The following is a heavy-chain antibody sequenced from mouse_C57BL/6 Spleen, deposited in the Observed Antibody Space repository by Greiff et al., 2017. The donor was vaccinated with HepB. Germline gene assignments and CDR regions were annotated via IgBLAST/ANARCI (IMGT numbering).Heavy chain of an antibody. CDR1: GYAFSSYW. D-gene: IGHD2-2*01. J-gene: IGHJ3*01. Sequence: VQLQQSGAELVKPGASVKISCKASGYAFSSYWMNWVKQRPGKGLEWIGQIYPGDGDTNYNGKFKGKATLTADKSSSTAYMQLNSLTSEDSAVYFCARNGYGGAWFAYWGQGTLVTVSA. CDR2: IYPGDGDT. V-gene: IGHV1-80*01. CDR3: ARNGYGGAWFAY.